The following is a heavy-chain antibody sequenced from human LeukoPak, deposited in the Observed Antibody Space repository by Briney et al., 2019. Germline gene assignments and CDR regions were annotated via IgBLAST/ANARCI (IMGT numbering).Heavy chain of an antibody. Sequence: SETLSLTCTVSGGSISSYYWSWIRQPPGKGLEWIGYIYYSGSTNYNPSLKSRVTISVDTSKNQFSLKLSSVTAADTAVYYCARARRGSPDYFDYWGQGTLVAVSS. J-gene: IGHJ4*02. CDR1: GGSISSYY. D-gene: IGHD1-26*01. CDR3: ARARRGSPDYFDY. CDR2: IYYSGST. V-gene: IGHV4-59*01.